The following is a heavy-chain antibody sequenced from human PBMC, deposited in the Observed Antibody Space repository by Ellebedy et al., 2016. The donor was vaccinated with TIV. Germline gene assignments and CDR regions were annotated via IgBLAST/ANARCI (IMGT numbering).Heavy chain of an antibody. CDR2: ISSSSSTI. J-gene: IGHJ4*02. CDR3: ASSYTYYYDSSGYGHFDY. Sequence: GESLKISXAASGFTFSSYSMNWVRQAPGKGLEWVSYISSSSSTIYYADSVKGRFTISRDNAKNSLYLQMNSLRAEDTAVYYCASSYTYYYDSSGYGHFDYWGQGTLVTVSS. CDR1: GFTFSSYS. D-gene: IGHD3-22*01. V-gene: IGHV3-48*01.